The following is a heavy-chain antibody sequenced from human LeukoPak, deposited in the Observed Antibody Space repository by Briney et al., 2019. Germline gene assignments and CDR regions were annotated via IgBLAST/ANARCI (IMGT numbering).Heavy chain of an antibody. CDR2: INSDGSST. Sequence: PGGSLRLSCAASGLIFRSHWMDWVRQAPGKGLVWVSRINSDGSSTTYADSVKGRFIIARDNAENTLYLQMNSLRVEDTAVYYCVRAPRYCSGGSCYPDYWGQGTLVTVSS. D-gene: IGHD2-15*01. J-gene: IGHJ4*02. CDR1: GLIFRSHW. V-gene: IGHV3-74*03. CDR3: VRAPRYCSGGSCYPDY.